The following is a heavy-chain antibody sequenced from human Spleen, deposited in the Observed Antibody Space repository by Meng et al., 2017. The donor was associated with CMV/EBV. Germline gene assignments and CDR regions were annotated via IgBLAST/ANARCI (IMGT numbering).Heavy chain of an antibody. V-gene: IGHV1-69*10. J-gene: IGHJ6*02. CDR2: IMSVLGVS. CDR3: ARKRSYYYGMDV. Sequence: SVKVSCKASGGNFSSYAISWVRLAPGQGLEWMGGIMSVLGVSNYAQKFQDRVTITADTSTRTAYMELSSLRSEDTAVYYCARKRSYYYGMDVWGQGTTVTVSS. CDR1: GGNFSSYA.